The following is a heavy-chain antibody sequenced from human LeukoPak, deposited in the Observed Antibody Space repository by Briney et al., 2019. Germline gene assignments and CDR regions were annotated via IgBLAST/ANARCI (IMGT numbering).Heavy chain of an antibody. Sequence: ASVKVSCKASGYTFTSYGISWVRQAPGQGLEWMGWINAGNGNTKYSQKFQGRVTITRDTSASTAYMELSSLRSEDTAVYYCARVRPGWWNQYGMDVWGQGTTVTVSS. D-gene: IGHD1-14*01. CDR2: INAGNGNT. CDR1: GYTFTSYG. V-gene: IGHV1-3*01. CDR3: ARVRPGWWNQYGMDV. J-gene: IGHJ6*02.